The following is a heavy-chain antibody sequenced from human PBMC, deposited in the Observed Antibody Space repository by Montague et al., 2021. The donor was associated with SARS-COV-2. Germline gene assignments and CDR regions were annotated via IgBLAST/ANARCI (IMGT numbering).Heavy chain of an antibody. J-gene: IGHJ3*01. CDR2: IYNSGST. CDR1: GGSISSGYFY. D-gene: IGHD3-9*01. Sequence: SETLSLTCTVSGGSISSGYFYWSWIRQPAGKGLEWIGHIYNSGSTNYNPSLKSRVTMSGDASNNQFSLKLSSVTAADTAMYYCALSLRYFDWADAFDVWGQGTMVIVSS. V-gene: IGHV4-61*10. CDR3: ALSLRYFDWADAFDV.